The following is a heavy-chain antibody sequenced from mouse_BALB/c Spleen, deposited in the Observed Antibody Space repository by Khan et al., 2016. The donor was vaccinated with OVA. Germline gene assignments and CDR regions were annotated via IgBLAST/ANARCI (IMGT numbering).Heavy chain of an antibody. J-gene: IGHJ2*01. D-gene: IGHD1-1*01. CDR3: ARVYGGDFDY. CDR1: GYSITTDYA. Sequence: EVQLVESGPGLVKPSQSLSLTCTATGYSITTDYAWNWIRQFPGNKLEWMGYISYSGNTKYNPSLKSRISITRDTSKNQFFLQLKSVTTEDTARYYCARVYGGDFDYWGQGTTLTVSS. V-gene: IGHV3-2*02. CDR2: ISYSGNT.